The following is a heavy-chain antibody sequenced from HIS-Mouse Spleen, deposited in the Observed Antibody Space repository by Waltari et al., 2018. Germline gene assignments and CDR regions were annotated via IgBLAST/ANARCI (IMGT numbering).Heavy chain of an antibody. Sequence: EVQLVESGGGWVKPGRSLRLSCTASGFTFGDYAMSWFRQAPGKGLEWVGFIRSKAYSGTTEYAASVKGRFTISRDDSKSIAYLQMNSLKTEDTAVYYCTRVGVAYYDSSGDDAFDIWGQGTMVTVSS. CDR1: GFTFGDYA. D-gene: IGHD3-22*01. CDR2: IRSKAYSGTT. J-gene: IGHJ3*02. V-gene: IGHV3-49*05. CDR3: TRVGVAYYDSSGDDAFDI.